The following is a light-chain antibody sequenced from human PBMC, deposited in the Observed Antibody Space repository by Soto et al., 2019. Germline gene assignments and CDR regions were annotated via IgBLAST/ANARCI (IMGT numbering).Light chain of an antibody. CDR1: SGHSYFA. J-gene: IGLJ3*02. CDR3: QTWGTGTWV. V-gene: IGLV4-69*01. Sequence: QPVLTQPPSASASLGDSVKLTCTLSSGHSYFAIAWHRQQPEKGPRFLMKLNSDGGHIKGDGIPDRFSGSSSGAERYLTISNLQSEDEADYFCQTWGTGTWVFGGGTKVTVL. CDR2: LNSDGGH.